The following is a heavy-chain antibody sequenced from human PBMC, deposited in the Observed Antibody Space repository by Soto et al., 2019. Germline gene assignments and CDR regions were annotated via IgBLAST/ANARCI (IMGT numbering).Heavy chain of an antibody. CDR3: AKDRNYVNEY. D-gene: IGHD1-7*01. V-gene: IGHV3-74*01. CDR1: GFPFSSYW. Sequence: GGSLRLSCTASGFPFSSYWMYWVRQSPGKGLVWVSRIKTDGSITSYADSVKGRFTVSRDNASDLLYLQMNSLRAEDTAVYYCAKDRNYVNEYCDQQPLVAVSS. J-gene: IGHJ4*02. CDR2: IKTDGSIT.